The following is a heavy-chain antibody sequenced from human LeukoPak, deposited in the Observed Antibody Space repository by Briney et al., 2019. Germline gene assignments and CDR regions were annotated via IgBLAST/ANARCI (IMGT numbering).Heavy chain of an antibody. V-gene: IGHV3-7*01. CDR2: IKKDGSEK. J-gene: IGHJ4*02. CDR1: GFTFSSYW. Sequence: GGSLRLSCAASGFTFSSYWMSWVRQAPGKGLEWVANIKKDGSEKYYVDSVKGRFTISRDNAKTSLYLQMNSLRAEDTAVYYCARERYFDWLLWEGYFDYWGQGTLVTVSS. CDR3: ARERYFDWLLWEGYFDY. D-gene: IGHD3-9*01.